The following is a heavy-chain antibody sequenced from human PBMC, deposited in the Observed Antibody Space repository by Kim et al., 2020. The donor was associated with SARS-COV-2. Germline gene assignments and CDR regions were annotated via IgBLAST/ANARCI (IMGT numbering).Heavy chain of an antibody. CDR1: GFTFSSYW. V-gene: IGHV3-74*01. Sequence: GGSLRLSCAASGFTFSSYWMHWVRQAPGKGLVWVSRINSDGSSTSYADSVKGRFTISRDNAKNTLYLQMNSLRAEDTAVYYCASMRLPWMREYGTEAFDIWGQGTMVTVSS. CDR2: INSDGSST. D-gene: IGHD3-10*01. J-gene: IGHJ3*02. CDR3: ASMRLPWMREYGTEAFDI.